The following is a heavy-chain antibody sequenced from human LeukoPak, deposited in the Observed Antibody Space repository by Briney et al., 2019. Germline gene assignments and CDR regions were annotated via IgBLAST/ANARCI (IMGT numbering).Heavy chain of an antibody. V-gene: IGHV1-2*02. D-gene: IGHD1-26*01. J-gene: IGHJ3*02. CDR2: INPNSGGT. Sequence: ASVKVSCKASGYTFTGYYMHWVRQAPGQGLEWMGWINPNSGGTNYAQKFQGRVTMTRDTSISTAYMELSRLRSDDTAVYYCARGFPLWELLLSAFDIWGQGTMVSVPS. CDR3: ARGFPLWELLLSAFDI. CDR1: GYTFTGYY.